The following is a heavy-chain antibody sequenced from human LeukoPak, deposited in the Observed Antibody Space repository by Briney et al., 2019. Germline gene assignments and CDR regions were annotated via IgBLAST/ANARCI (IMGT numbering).Heavy chain of an antibody. Sequence: GGSLRLSCAASGFTFSSYWMSWVRQAPGKGLEWVANIKQDGSEEYYVDSVKGRFTISRDNAKNSLYLQMNSLRAEDTAVYYCARQGGYNYALLRNWFDPWGQGTLVTVSS. D-gene: IGHD5-18*01. CDR2: IKQDGSEE. CDR3: ARQGGYNYALLRNWFDP. V-gene: IGHV3-7*01. J-gene: IGHJ5*02. CDR1: GFTFSSYW.